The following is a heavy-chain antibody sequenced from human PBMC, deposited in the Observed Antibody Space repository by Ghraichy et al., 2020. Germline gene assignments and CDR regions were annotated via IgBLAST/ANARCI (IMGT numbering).Heavy chain of an antibody. CDR3: ASLLPGATVDY. J-gene: IGHJ4*02. Sequence: SETLSLTCTVSGGSISSSNYYWGWIRQPPGKGLEGIGSIYYSGSTYYNPSLKSRVTISVDTSKNQFSLKLGSVTAADTAVFYCASLLPGATVDYWGQGTLVTVSS. V-gene: IGHV4-39*01. CDR1: GGSISSSNYY. D-gene: IGHD1-26*01. CDR2: IYYSGST.